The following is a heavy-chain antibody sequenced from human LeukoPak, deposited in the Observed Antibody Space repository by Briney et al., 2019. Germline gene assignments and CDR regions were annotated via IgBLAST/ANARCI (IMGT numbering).Heavy chain of an antibody. Sequence: PGGSLRLSCAASGFTFSSYAMHWVRQAPGKGLDWVALISYDGSNKYYADSVKGRFTISRDNSKNTLYLQVNSLRAEDTAVYYCARDRVAAATEGVDYWGQGTLVTVSS. J-gene: IGHJ4*02. CDR1: GFTFSSYA. D-gene: IGHD2-15*01. V-gene: IGHV3-30*04. CDR3: ARDRVAAATEGVDY. CDR2: ISYDGSNK.